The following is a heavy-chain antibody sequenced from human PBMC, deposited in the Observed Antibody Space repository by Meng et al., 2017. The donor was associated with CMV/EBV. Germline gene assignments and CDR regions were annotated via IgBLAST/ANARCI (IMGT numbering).Heavy chain of an antibody. J-gene: IGHJ5*02. D-gene: IGHD6-13*01. CDR1: GFTFSSYA. Sequence: GGSLRLSCAASGFTFSSYAMHWVRQAPGKGLEWVAVISYDGSNKYYADSVKGRFTISRDNAKNTLYLQMNSLRAEDTAVYYCARRVGWQQLASWGQGTLVTVSS. CDR2: ISYDGSNK. CDR3: ARRVGWQQLAS. V-gene: IGHV3-30*04.